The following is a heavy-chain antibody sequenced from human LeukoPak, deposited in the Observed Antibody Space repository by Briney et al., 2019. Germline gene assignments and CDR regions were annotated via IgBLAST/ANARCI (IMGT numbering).Heavy chain of an antibody. CDR3: ARAWNGDYFDY. J-gene: IGHJ4*02. V-gene: IGHV4-34*01. CDR1: GGSFCGYY. Sequence: SETLSLTSAVYGGSFCGYYWSWIRQPPGKGLEWIGEINHSGSTNYNPSLKSRVTISVDTSKNPFSLQLSYVTAADTAGYYCARAWNGDYFDYWGQGTLVTVSS. D-gene: IGHD1-1*01. CDR2: INHSGST.